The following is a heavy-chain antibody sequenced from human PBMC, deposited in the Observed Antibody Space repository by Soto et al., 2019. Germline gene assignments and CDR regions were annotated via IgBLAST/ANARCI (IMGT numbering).Heavy chain of an antibody. CDR2: IFANGHT. CDR1: GFTFSNAW. Sequence: GSLRLSCAASGFTFSNAWMNWVRQPPGKGLERIGLIFANGHTDYNPSLKSRVTMSVDASKNQFSLRLTSMTAADTAVYYCVASLAASGLNWLDPWGRGTLVTVSS. V-gene: IGHV4-4*07. CDR3: VASLAASGLNWLDP. D-gene: IGHD6-13*01. J-gene: IGHJ5*02.